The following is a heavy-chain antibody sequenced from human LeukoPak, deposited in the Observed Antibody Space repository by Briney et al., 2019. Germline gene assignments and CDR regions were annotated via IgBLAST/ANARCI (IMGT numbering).Heavy chain of an antibody. CDR3: ARGGVGATTYVWFDP. V-gene: IGHV1-46*01. J-gene: IGHJ5*02. CDR2: INPSGGST. D-gene: IGHD1-26*01. Sequence: ASVKVSCKASGYTLTGYYIHWVRRAPGQGLECMGIINPSGGSTSYAQKFQGRVTMTRDMSTSTVYMKLSSLRSEDTAVYYCARGGVGATTYVWFDPWGQGTLVTVSS. CDR1: GYTLTGYY.